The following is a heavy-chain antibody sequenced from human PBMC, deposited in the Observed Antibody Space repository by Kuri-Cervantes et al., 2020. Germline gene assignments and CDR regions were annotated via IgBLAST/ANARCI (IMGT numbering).Heavy chain of an antibody. CDR2: INPSGGST. CDR1: GYTFTSYY. Sequence: ASVKVSCKASGYTFTSYYMHWVRQAPGQGLEWMGIINPSGGSTSYAQKFQGRVTMTRDTSISTAYMELSRLRSDDTAVYYCARAGPTYCSSTSCYAGGFDPWGQGTLVTVSS. CDR3: ARAGPTYCSSTSCYAGGFDP. D-gene: IGHD2-2*01. J-gene: IGHJ5*02. V-gene: IGHV1-46*01.